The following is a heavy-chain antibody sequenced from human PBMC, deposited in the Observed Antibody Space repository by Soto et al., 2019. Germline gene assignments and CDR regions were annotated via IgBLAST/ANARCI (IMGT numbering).Heavy chain of an antibody. CDR3: ARAPPCGGDCYPRRPEYFQH. D-gene: IGHD2-21*02. Sequence: SVKVSCKASGGTFSSYTISWVRQAPGQGLEWMGRIIPILGIANYAQKFQGRVTIAADKSTSTAYMELSSLRSEDTAVYYCARAPPCGGDCYPRRPEYFQHWGQGTLVTVSS. J-gene: IGHJ1*01. CDR1: GGTFSSYT. CDR2: IIPILGIA. V-gene: IGHV1-69*02.